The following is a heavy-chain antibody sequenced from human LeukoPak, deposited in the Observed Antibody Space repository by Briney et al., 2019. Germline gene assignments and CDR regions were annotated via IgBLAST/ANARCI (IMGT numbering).Heavy chain of an antibody. D-gene: IGHD3-10*01. CDR2: IRSKANTYAT. CDR3: TRLTMVRGLILYFDY. J-gene: IGHJ4*02. Sequence: PGGSLRLSCAASGVTFSDSAMHWVRQAAGKGGEGGGRIRSKANTYATAYAASVKGRFTISRDDSKNTAYLQMTSLKPEDTAVYYCTRLTMVRGLILYFDYWSQGTLVTVSS. CDR1: GVTFSDSA. V-gene: IGHV3-73*01.